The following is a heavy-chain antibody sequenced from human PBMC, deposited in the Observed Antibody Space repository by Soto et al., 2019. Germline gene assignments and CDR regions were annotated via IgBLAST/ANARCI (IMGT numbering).Heavy chain of an antibody. Sequence: GGSLRLSCAASGFTFSSYSMNWVRQAPGKGLEWVSSISSSSSYIYYADSVKGRFTISRDNAKNSLYLQMNSLRAEDTAVYYCARDPSPGIVGDNYFDYWGQGTLVTVSS. CDR2: ISSSSSYI. CDR1: GFTFSSYS. CDR3: ARDPSPGIVGDNYFDY. V-gene: IGHV3-21*01. D-gene: IGHD1-26*01. J-gene: IGHJ4*02.